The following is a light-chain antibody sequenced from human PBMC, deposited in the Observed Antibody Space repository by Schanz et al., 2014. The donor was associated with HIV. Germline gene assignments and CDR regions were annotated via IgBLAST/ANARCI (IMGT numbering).Light chain of an antibody. V-gene: IGLV1-44*01. CDR2: SNS. J-gene: IGLJ1*01. CDR1: SSNIRINT. CDR3: LSYDRSLSGPYV. Sequence: QSVLTQPPSASGTPGQRVTISCSGSSSNIRINTVNWYQQFPGTAPKLLIYSNSRRPSGVPDRFSGSKSGTSASLAISGLQSADEADYYCLSYDRSLSGPYVFGTGTKVTVL.